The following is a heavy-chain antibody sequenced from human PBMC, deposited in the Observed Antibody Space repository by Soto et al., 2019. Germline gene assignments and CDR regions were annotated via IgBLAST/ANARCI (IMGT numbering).Heavy chain of an antibody. CDR2: ISYDGSNK. V-gene: IGHV3-30-3*01. CDR3: ARDGDSTGFYTWYFDL. J-gene: IGHJ2*01. Sequence: GGSLRLSCAASGFTFSSYGIHWVRQAPGMGLEWVALISYDGSNKYYADSVKGRFTISRDNSKNALYLQMNSLRAEDTAVYYCARDGDSTGFYTWYFDLWGRGTLVTVSS. D-gene: IGHD3-22*01. CDR1: GFTFSSYG.